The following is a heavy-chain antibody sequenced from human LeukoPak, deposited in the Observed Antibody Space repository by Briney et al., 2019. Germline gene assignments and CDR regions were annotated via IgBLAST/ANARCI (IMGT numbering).Heavy chain of an antibody. D-gene: IGHD4-17*01. J-gene: IGHJ4*02. V-gene: IGHV3-21*01. Sequence: GGSLRLSCAASGFTFSTSWMTWVRQAPGKGLEWVSSISSSSSYIYYADSVKGRFTISRDNAKNSLYLQMNSLRAEDTAVFYCATNDYGASDYWGQGTLVTVSS. CDR3: ATNDYGASDY. CDR1: GFTFSTSW. CDR2: ISSSSSYI.